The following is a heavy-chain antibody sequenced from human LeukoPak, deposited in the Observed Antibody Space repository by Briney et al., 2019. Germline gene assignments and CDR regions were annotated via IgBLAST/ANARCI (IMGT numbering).Heavy chain of an antibody. CDR3: ARHSSYGDYRLDAFDI. CDR2: IYHSGST. Sequence: PSETLSLTFTVSGYSISSGYYWGWIRQPPGEGLEWIGRIYHSGSTYYNPSLKSRVTMSVDTSKNQFSLKLRSVTAADTAVYYCARHSSYGDYRLDAFDIWGQGTMVTVSS. D-gene: IGHD4-17*01. J-gene: IGHJ3*02. V-gene: IGHV4-38-2*02. CDR1: GYSISSGYY.